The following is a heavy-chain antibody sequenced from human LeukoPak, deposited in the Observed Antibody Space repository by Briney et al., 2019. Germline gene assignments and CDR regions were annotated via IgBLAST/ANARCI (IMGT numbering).Heavy chain of an antibody. Sequence: GGSLRLSCAASGFTFSSCEMNWVRQAPGKGLEWVSYISSSGSTIYYADSVKGRFTISRDNAKNSLYLQMNSLRAEDTALYYCARDLLRFGELWENWFDPWGQGTLVTVSS. CDR3: ARDLLRFGELWENWFDP. D-gene: IGHD3-10*01. J-gene: IGHJ5*02. V-gene: IGHV3-48*03. CDR1: GFTFSSCE. CDR2: ISSSGSTI.